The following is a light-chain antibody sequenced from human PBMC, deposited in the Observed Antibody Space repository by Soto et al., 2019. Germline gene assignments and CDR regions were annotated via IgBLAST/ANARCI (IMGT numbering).Light chain of an antibody. J-gene: IGKJ1*01. Sequence: DIVVTQSPLSLPVTPGEPASISCRSSQSLLHSNGYNYLDWYLQKPGQSPQLLIYLGSNRASGVSDGFSGGGSDKVFTLKIRRGGAGDVGLYYCMQALQAPLTSGQGTKVEI. CDR1: QSLLHSNGYNY. V-gene: IGKV2-28*01. CDR3: MQALQAPLT. CDR2: LGS.